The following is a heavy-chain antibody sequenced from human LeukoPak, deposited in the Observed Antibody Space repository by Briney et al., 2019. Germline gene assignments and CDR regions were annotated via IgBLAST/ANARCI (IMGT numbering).Heavy chain of an antibody. V-gene: IGHV3-48*03. Sequence: GGSLSLSCAASGFTFTSYEMNWVRQAPGKGLEWDSYISSSGSTIYYADSVKGRFTISRDNAKNSLYLQMNSLRAEDTAVYYCAREPLLWFGDATGYFDYWGQGTLVTVSS. CDR1: GFTFTSYE. CDR2: ISSSGSTI. J-gene: IGHJ4*02. D-gene: IGHD3-10*01. CDR3: AREPLLWFGDATGYFDY.